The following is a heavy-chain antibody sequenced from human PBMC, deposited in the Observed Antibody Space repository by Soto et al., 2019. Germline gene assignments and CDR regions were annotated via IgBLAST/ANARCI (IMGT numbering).Heavy chain of an antibody. Sequence: GGSLRLSCAASGFTFGNAWMNWVRQAPGKGLEWVGRIKSKTDGGTTDYAAPVKGRFTISRDDSKNTLYLQMNSLKTEDTAVYYCTTRYDYDSSGSFDYWGQGTLVTVSS. D-gene: IGHD3-22*01. CDR3: TTRYDYDSSGSFDY. J-gene: IGHJ4*02. CDR2: IKSKTDGGTT. V-gene: IGHV3-15*07. CDR1: GFTFGNAW.